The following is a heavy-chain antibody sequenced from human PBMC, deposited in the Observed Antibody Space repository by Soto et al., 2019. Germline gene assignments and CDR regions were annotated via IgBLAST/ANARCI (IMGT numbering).Heavy chain of an antibody. CDR1: GGSISSYY. J-gene: IGHJ6*03. D-gene: IGHD2-15*01. Sequence: TSETLSLTCTVSGGSISSYYWSWIRQPPGKGLEWIGYIYYSGSTNYNPSLKSRVTISVDTSKNQFSLKLSSVTAADTAVYYCARVVAPGYYYYMDVWGKGTTVTVSS. CDR2: IYYSGST. CDR3: ARVVAPGYYYYMDV. V-gene: IGHV4-59*01.